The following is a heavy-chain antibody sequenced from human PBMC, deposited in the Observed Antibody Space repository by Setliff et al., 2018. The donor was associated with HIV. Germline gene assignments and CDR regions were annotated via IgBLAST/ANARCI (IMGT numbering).Heavy chain of an antibody. CDR2: IYYSGST. V-gene: IGHV4-59*08. CDR1: GGSISSYY. CDR3: ARLSSYRSSSYYFDY. J-gene: IGHJ4*02. Sequence: KTSETLSLTCTVSGGSISSYYWSWIRQPPGKGLEWIGYIYYSGSTNYNPSLKSRVTISVDTSKNQFSLKLNSVTAADTAVYHCARLSSYRSSSYYFDYWGQGALVTVSS. D-gene: IGHD6-6*01.